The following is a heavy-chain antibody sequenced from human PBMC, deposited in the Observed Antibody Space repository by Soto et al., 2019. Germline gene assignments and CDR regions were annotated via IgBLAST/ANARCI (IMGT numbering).Heavy chain of an antibody. J-gene: IGHJ6*01. CDR2: ISYDGDNK. Sequence: QVQLVESGGGVVQPGGSLRLSCAASGFTFSSYGIHWVRQAPGKGLEWVTFISYDGDNKYYADSVKGRFTISRDNPTNTLFLQMNSLRVEDTAVYYCAKVMITFGGTRYGLDVWGQGTTVTVSS. CDR1: GFTFSSYG. D-gene: IGHD3-16*01. CDR3: AKVMITFGGTRYGLDV. V-gene: IGHV3-30*18.